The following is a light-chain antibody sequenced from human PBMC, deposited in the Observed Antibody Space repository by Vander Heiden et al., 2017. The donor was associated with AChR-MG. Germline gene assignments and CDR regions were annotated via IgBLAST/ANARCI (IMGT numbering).Light chain of an antibody. J-gene: IGKJ2*01. Sequence: DLQMTQSPSTLSASVGDRVTITCRASQSISSWLAWYQQKPGKAPKLLIYKASSLESGVPSRFSGSGSGTEFTLTISSLQPDDFATYYCHQYNSSPYTFGQGTKLEIK. V-gene: IGKV1-5*03. CDR3: HQYNSSPYT. CDR1: QSISSW. CDR2: KAS.